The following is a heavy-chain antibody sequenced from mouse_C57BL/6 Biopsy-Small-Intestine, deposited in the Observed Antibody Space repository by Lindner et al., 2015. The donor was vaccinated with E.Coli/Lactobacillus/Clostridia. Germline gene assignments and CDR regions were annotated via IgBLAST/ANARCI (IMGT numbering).Heavy chain of an antibody. CDR2: IYPGSGNT. D-gene: IGHD2-4*01. J-gene: IGHJ2*01. Sequence: VQLQESGPELVKPGASVKISCKASGYSFTTYYIQWVKQRPGQGLEWIGWIYPGSGNTKYTEKFRGRATLTADTSSSTAYMQLSSLTSEDSAVYYFSRTYYDFAHFDYWGQGTTLTVSS. CDR3: SRTYYDFAHFDY. CDR1: GYSFTTYY. V-gene: IGHV1-66*01.